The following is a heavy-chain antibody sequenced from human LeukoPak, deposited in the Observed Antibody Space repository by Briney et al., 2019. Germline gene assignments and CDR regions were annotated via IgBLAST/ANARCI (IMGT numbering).Heavy chain of an antibody. CDR2: IPYDGNNK. D-gene: IGHD3-9*01. Sequence: PGRSLRLSCAASRLTFSSYAMHWVHQPPGKGLEWGAVIPYDGNNKYYADSVRGRFTISRDNSKNTLYLQMNSLRSEDAAVYYCASSRFDWLPYFEYWGQGTLVTVSS. CDR1: RLTFSSYA. CDR3: ASSRFDWLPYFEY. V-gene: IGHV3-30-3*01. J-gene: IGHJ4*02.